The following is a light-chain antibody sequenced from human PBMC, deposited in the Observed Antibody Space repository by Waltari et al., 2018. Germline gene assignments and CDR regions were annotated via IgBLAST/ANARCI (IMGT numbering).Light chain of an antibody. CDR1: SSNLGSNY. CDR2: KND. Sequence: QSVLTQPPSASGTPGQRVLISCSGSSSNLGSNYVYWYQQIPGTAPNLLIYKNDQRPSGVPDRFPCSKSGTSASLAISGRRSEDEADYFGASWDGSLSGRVFGGGTKLTVL. CDR3: ASWDGSLSGRV. V-gene: IGLV1-47*01. J-gene: IGLJ3*02.